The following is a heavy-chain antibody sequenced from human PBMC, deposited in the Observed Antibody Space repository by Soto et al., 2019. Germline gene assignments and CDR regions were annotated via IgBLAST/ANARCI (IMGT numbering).Heavy chain of an antibody. Sequence: GGSLRLSCAASGFTFGDYAMSWFRQAPGKGLEWVSLIRSKTYGGTTEYAASVKGGFTISRDDSKNIAHLLMNSLKTEDTAVYYCTRVRGFCISSSCQGWFDPWGQGMLVTVSS. CDR3: TRVRGFCISSSCQGWFDP. CDR1: GFTFGDYA. V-gene: IGHV3-49*03. CDR2: IRSKTYGGTT. J-gene: IGHJ5*02. D-gene: IGHD2-2*01.